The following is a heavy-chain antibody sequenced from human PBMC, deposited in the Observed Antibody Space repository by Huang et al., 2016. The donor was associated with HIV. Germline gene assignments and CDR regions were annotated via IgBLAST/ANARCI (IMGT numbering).Heavy chain of an antibody. CDR3: AKVASGYDFSARGSDWFDP. CDR1: AFTFRSYA. V-gene: IGHV3-23*01. Sequence: EMQLLESGGGLVQPGGSLRLSCAASAFTFRSYAMTWVRQAPGKGVEGVSDTSGSGGNAYDADSGKGRFTISRDNSKNTLYLQMNSLRAEDTAVYYCAKVASGYDFSARGSDWFDPWGQGTLVSVSS. CDR2: TSGSGGNA. D-gene: IGHD5-12*01. J-gene: IGHJ5*02.